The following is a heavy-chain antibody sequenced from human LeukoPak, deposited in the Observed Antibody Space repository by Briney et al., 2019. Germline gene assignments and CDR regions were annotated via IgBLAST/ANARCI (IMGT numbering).Heavy chain of an antibody. V-gene: IGHV2-5*02. CDR2: IYWDDDK. D-gene: IGHD3-3*01. J-gene: IGHJ3*02. Sequence: SGPTLVKPTQTLTLTCTFSGFSLSTSGVGVGWIRQPPGKALEWLALIYWDDDKRYSPSLKSRLTITKDTSKNQVVLTMTNMDPVDTATYYCAHTIDEITIFGAGTFDIWGQGTTVTVSS. CDR1: GFSLSTSGVG. CDR3: AHTIDEITIFGAGTFDI.